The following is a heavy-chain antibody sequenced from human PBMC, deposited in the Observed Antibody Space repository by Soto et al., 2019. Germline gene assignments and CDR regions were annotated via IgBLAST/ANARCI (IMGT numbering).Heavy chain of an antibody. Sequence: QITLKESGPTLVKPTQTLTLTCTFSGFSLSTSGVGVCWIRQPPGKALEWLALIYWNDDKRYSPSLKSRLTITKDTSKNQVVLTMTNMDPVDTATYYCAHSPYYYDRSGYLDYWGQGTLVTVSS. V-gene: IGHV2-5*01. CDR3: AHSPYYYDRSGYLDY. CDR1: GFSLSTSGVG. D-gene: IGHD3-22*01. CDR2: IYWNDDK. J-gene: IGHJ4*02.